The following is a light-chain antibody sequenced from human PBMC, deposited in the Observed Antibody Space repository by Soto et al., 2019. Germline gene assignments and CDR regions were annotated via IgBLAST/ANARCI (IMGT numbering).Light chain of an antibody. CDR1: NSNIGSNN. CDR3: AAWDDSLNGAV. J-gene: IGLJ2*01. CDR2: SNN. Sequence: QSVLTQPPSASGTPGQRVTISCSGSNSNIGSNNVNWYQQLPGTAPTVLIYSNNQRPSGVPDRFLGSKSGTSASLTISGLQSEDEADYYCAAWDDSLNGAVFGGGTKLTVL. V-gene: IGLV1-44*01.